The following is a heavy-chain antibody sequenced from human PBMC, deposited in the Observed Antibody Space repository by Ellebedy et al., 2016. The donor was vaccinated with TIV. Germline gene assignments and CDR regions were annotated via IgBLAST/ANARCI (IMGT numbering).Heavy chain of an antibody. CDR3: TRDGGTAVNHYYFGMDV. CDR1: GYTLTSYG. V-gene: IGHV1-18*01. J-gene: IGHJ6*02. CDR2: ISTYNGNT. Sequence: AASVKVSCKASGYTLTSYGITWARQAPGQGLEWMGWISTYNGNTNYAQKFQGRVTMTTDTTTSTAYMQLRSLKSDDTAVYYCTRDGGTAVNHYYFGMDVWGQGTTVTVSS. D-gene: IGHD4-17*01.